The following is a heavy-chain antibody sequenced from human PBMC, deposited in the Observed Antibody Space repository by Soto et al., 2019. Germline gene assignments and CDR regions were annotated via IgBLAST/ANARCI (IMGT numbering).Heavy chain of an antibody. CDR2: IYYSGST. V-gene: IGHV4-59*01. J-gene: IGHJ6*02. D-gene: IGHD5-12*01. CDR1: CGSISIYY. CDR3: ARDHSGQAPYYYGMDV. Sequence: LSLTCTVSCGSISIYYWSLIRQPPLKGLEWIGYIYYSGSTNYNPSLKSRVTISVDTSKNQFSLKLSSVTAADTAVYYCARDHSGQAPYYYGMDVWGQGTTVTVSS.